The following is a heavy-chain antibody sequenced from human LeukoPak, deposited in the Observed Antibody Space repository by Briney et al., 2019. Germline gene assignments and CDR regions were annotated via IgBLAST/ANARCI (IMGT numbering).Heavy chain of an antibody. CDR1: GYSFTSFW. Sequence: GDSLKISCKASGYSFTSFWIAWVRQMPGKGLEWVGIIQPGASDIRYSPSFRGQVTISADKSISTAYLQWSSLKASDTAMYYCARGLVVAGEVFDYCGQGTLVTVSS. D-gene: IGHD2-15*01. J-gene: IGHJ4*02. CDR3: ARGLVVAGEVFDY. CDR2: IQPGASDI. V-gene: IGHV5-51*01.